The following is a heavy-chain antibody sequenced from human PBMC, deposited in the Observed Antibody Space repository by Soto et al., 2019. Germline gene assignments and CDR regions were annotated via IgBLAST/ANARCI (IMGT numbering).Heavy chain of an antibody. CDR1: GFSFSNAW. D-gene: IGHD4-4*01. CDR2: IKSKTDGGTT. V-gene: IGHV3-15*01. Sequence: GSLSLIYATPGFSFSNAWMGWVRQAPGKGLEWVGRIKSKTDGGTTDYAAPVKGRFTISRDDSKNTLYLQMNRLKTEDTAVYYCTTGATGLHHHYYYGMDVWGRGTTVTVSS. J-gene: IGHJ6*02. CDR3: TTGATGLHHHYYYGMDV.